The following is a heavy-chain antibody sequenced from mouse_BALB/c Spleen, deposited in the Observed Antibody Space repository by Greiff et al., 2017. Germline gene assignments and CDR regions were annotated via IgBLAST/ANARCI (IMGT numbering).Heavy chain of an antibody. D-gene: IGHD1-1*02. CDR3: ARYGPYAMDY. Sequence: EVQGVESGPGLVKPSQSLSLTCTVTGYSITSDYAWNWIRQFPGNKLEWMGYISYSGSTSYNPSLKSRISITRDTSKNQFFLQLNSVTTEDTATYYCARYGPYAMDYWGQGTSVTVSS. CDR2: ISYSGST. V-gene: IGHV3-2*02. CDR1: GYSITSDYA. J-gene: IGHJ4*01.